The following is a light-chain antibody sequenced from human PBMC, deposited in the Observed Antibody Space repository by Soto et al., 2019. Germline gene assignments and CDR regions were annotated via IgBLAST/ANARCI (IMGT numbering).Light chain of an antibody. J-gene: IGLJ2*01. CDR1: SSNIGSNT. CDR3: AAWDDSLRGA. V-gene: IGLV1-44*01. Sequence: QSVLTQPPSASGTPGQRVTISCSGSSSNIGSNTVNWYQQLPGTAPKLLIYSNNQRPSGVPDRFSGSKSGTSASLAISGLQSEDEADYYCAAWDDSLRGAFGGGTKLTVL. CDR2: SNN.